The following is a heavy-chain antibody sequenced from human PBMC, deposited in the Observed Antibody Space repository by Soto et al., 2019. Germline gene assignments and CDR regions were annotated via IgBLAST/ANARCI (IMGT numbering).Heavy chain of an antibody. CDR2: ISSSSSTI. CDR3: ARDQMKYSSSASTYYYGMDV. V-gene: IGHV3-48*02. Sequence: GGSLRLSCAASGFTFSSYSMNWVRQAPGKGLEWVSYISSSSSTIYYADSVKGRFTISRDNAKNSLYLQMNSLRDEDTAVYYCARDQMKYSSSASTYYYGMDVWGQGTTVTVSS. D-gene: IGHD6-6*01. CDR1: GFTFSSYS. J-gene: IGHJ6*02.